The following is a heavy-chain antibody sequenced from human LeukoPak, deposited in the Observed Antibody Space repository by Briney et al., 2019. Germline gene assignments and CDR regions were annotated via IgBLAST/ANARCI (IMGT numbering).Heavy chain of an antibody. CDR3: AREQMATINYFDY. CDR1: GFTFRSYT. V-gene: IGHV3-74*01. J-gene: IGHJ4*02. Sequence: GGSLRLSCAASGFTFRSYTMNWVRQAPGKGLVWVSRINSDGSSTSYADSVKGRFTISRDNAKNTLYLQMNSLRAEDTAVYYCAREQMATINYFDYWGQGTLVTVSS. CDR2: INSDGSST. D-gene: IGHD5-24*01.